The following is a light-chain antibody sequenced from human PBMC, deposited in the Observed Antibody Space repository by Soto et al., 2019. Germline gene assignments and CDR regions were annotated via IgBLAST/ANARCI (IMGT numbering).Light chain of an antibody. J-gene: IGKJ5*01. V-gene: IGKV3-20*01. CDR2: GAS. CDR3: QQYGSSSIT. Sequence: IVLWQSPVTLSLSPGERATLSCRASHSVSSSHLAWYQQKPGQAPRLLIYGASSRATGIPDRFSGSGSGTDFTLTTSRLEPEDFPVYYCQQYGSSSITFGQGTRLENK. CDR1: HSVSSSH.